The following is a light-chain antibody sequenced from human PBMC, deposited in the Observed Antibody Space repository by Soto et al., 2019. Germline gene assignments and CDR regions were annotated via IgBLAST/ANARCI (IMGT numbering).Light chain of an antibody. J-gene: IGKJ1*01. CDR2: GAS. Sequence: EIVLTQSPGTLYLSPGARATLSCRASQSVSSSYLAWYQQKPGQAPRLLIYGASSRASGIPDRFSGSGSGTDFTLTISRLEGEDFAVYYCQQYGSSPWTFGLGTKVEIK. CDR1: QSVSSSY. V-gene: IGKV3-20*01. CDR3: QQYGSSPWT.